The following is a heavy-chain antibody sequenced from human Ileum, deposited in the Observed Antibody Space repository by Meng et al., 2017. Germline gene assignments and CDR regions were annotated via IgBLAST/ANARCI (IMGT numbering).Heavy chain of an antibody. Sequence: QVQLQASGPGLVRPSGTLSLTCAGSGDSISSSGWWSWVRQPPGKGLEWIGQIYQSGSTNYNPSLKSRVTISIDRSENQLSLKLSSVTAADTAVYYCARHIVGPTPGMEYWGQGTLVTVSS. CDR1: GDSISSSGW. V-gene: IGHV4-4*02. J-gene: IGHJ4*02. D-gene: IGHD1-26*01. CDR3: ARHIVGPTPGMEY. CDR2: IYQSGST.